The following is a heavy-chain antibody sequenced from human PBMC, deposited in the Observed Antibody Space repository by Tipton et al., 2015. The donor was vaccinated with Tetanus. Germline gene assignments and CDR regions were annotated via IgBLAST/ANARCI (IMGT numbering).Heavy chain of an antibody. Sequence: SLRLSCSVSGFIFSNYAMAWVRQAPGKGLEWVSGISVRGSHTYYADPVKGRFSISRDNSKNTVYLQMNSLRDEDTAVYYCAKDPASRGWFDPWGQGTLVSVSS. CDR2: ISVRGSHT. CDR3: AKDPASRGWFDP. V-gene: IGHV3-23*01. CDR1: GFIFSNYA. J-gene: IGHJ5*02.